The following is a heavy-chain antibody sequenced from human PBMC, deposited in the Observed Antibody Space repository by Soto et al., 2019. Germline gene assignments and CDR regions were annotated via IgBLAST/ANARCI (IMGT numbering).Heavy chain of an antibody. D-gene: IGHD4-17*01. CDR1: GFTFSSYG. CDR3: ARDGATVTYDALDI. J-gene: IGHJ3*02. Sequence: QVQLVESGGGVVQPGRSLRLSCAASGFTFSSYGMHWVRQAPGKGLEWVAVIWYDGSNKYYADSVKGRFTISRDNSKNTLYLQMNSLRAEDTAVYYCARDGATVTYDALDIWGQGTMVTVSS. CDR2: IWYDGSNK. V-gene: IGHV3-33*01.